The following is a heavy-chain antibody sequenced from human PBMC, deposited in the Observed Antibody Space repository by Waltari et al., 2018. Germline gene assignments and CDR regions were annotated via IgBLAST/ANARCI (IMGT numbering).Heavy chain of an antibody. Sequence: QVQLVQSGAEVKKPGASVKVSCKVSGYTLTELSMHWVRQAPGKGLEWMGGFDPEDGETNYAPKIQGRVTMTEETSTDTAYMELSSLRSEDTAVYYCATSHQHYGDYRYFDLWGRGTLVTVSS. CDR3: ATSHQHYGDYRYFDL. D-gene: IGHD4-17*01. CDR1: GYTLTELS. CDR2: FDPEDGET. J-gene: IGHJ2*01. V-gene: IGHV1-24*01.